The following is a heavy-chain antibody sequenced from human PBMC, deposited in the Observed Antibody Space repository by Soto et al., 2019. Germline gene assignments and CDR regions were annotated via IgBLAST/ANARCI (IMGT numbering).Heavy chain of an antibody. Sequence: GGSLRLSCAASGFTVSSNDMSWVRQAPGKGLEWVSVIYSGGSTYYADSVKGRFTISRDNSKNTLYLQMNSLRAEDTAVYYCARGSRYCSSTSCYATSYYYYYMDVWGKGTTVTVSS. CDR3: ARGSRYCSSTSCYATSYYYYYMDV. CDR1: GFTVSSND. J-gene: IGHJ6*03. CDR2: IYSGGST. D-gene: IGHD2-2*01. V-gene: IGHV3-66*01.